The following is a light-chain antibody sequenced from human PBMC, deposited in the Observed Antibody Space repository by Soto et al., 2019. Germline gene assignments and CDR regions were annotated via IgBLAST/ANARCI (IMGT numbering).Light chain of an antibody. CDR3: QVWDSTTDNRV. CDR1: NIGGEG. J-gene: IGLJ2*01. Sequence: SYELTQAPSVSVAPGQTATITCGGTNIGGEGVHWYQQKPGLAPLLVLYNDRDRPSGVPERFSGSNSGNTATLTISRVEAGDEADYYCQVWDSTTDNRVFGGGTQLTVL. CDR2: NDR. V-gene: IGLV3-21*02.